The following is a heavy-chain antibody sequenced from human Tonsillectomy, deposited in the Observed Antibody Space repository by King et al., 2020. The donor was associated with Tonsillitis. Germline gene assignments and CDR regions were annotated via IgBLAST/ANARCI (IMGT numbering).Heavy chain of an antibody. V-gene: IGHV4-59*01. CDR2: IYYSGST. Sequence: VQLQESGPGLVKPSETLSLTCTVSGGSISSYYWSWIRQPPGKGLEWIGYIYYSGSTNYNPSLKSRVTISVDTSKNQFSLKLSSVTAADTAVYYCARTGSSWLGGGDYYFDYWGQGTLVTVSS. CDR1: GGSISSYY. J-gene: IGHJ4*02. CDR3: ARTGSSWLGGGDYYFDY. D-gene: IGHD6-13*01.